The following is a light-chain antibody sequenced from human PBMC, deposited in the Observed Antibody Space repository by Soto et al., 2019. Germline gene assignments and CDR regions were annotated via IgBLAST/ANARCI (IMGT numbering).Light chain of an antibody. Sequence: EIVMTQSPATLSVSPGERDTLSCRASQSVSNNLAWYQQKPGQAPRLLIYGASTRATGIPARFSGSGSGTEFTLTISSLQSEDFPVYYCQQYNNWPLTFGGGTKVEIK. CDR2: GAS. CDR3: QQYNNWPLT. J-gene: IGKJ4*01. V-gene: IGKV3D-15*01. CDR1: QSVSNN.